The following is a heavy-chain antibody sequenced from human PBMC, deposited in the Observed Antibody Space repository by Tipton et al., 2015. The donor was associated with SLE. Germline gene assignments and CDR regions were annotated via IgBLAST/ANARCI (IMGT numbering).Heavy chain of an antibody. Sequence: TLSLTCTVSGDSINGYYWSWIRQSAGKGLEWIGRIYSSGVTHYTSSLKSRVTMSVDTSQNQFSLRLSSVTAADTAVYYCARTPGIAAADNDAFDIWGQGTMVTVSS. D-gene: IGHD6-13*01. V-gene: IGHV4-4*07. CDR1: GDSINGYY. CDR2: IYSSGVT. CDR3: ARTPGIAAADNDAFDI. J-gene: IGHJ3*02.